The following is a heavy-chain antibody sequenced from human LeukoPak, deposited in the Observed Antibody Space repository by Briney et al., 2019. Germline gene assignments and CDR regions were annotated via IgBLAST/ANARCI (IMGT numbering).Heavy chain of an antibody. V-gene: IGHV1-18*01. Sequence: ASVKVSCKASGYTFNSYGISWVRQAPGQGLEWVGWISAYNGNTNYAQKLRGRVTMTTDTSTSTAYKEQRSLRYDDTAVYYCARAFIPYYYGSGSYGVLMDYWGQGTLVTDCS. CDR1: GYTFNSYG. J-gene: IGHJ4*02. CDR3: ARAFIPYYYGSGSYGVLMDY. D-gene: IGHD3-10*01. CDR2: ISAYNGNT.